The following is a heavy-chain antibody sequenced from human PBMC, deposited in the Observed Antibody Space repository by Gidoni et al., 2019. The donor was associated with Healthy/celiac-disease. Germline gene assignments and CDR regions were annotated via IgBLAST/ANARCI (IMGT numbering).Heavy chain of an antibody. CDR1: GGSISSYY. D-gene: IGHD3-3*01. CDR2: IYYSGST. CDR3: ARGMGYDFWSGYQPYNWFDP. Sequence: QVQLQESGPGLVKPSETLSLTCTVSGGSISSYYWSWIRQPPGKGLEWIGYIYYSGSTNYNPSLKSRVTISVDTSKNQFSLKLSSVTAADTAVYYCARGMGYDFWSGYQPYNWFDPWGQGTLVTVSS. J-gene: IGHJ5*02. V-gene: IGHV4-59*01.